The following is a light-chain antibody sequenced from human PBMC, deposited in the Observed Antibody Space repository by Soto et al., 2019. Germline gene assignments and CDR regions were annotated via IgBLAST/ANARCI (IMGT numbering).Light chain of an antibody. J-gene: IGLJ2*01. CDR2: DNN. CDR1: SSNI. V-gene: IGLV1-51*01. CDR3: GMWDSNLSVVV. Sequence: QSVLTQPPSVSAAPGQKVTISCSGSSSNIVSWYQQLPGTAPKLLIYDNNKRPSGIPDRFSGSKSGTSATLGITGLQTGDEADYYCGMWDSNLSVVVFGGGTKLTVL.